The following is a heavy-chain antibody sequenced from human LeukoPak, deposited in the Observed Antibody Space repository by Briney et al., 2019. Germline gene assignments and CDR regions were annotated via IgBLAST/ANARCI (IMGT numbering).Heavy chain of an antibody. CDR3: ARGRPHGNDY. J-gene: IGHJ4*02. CDR2: IASDGSST. Sequence: GGSLRLSCAASGFTFSSYWMNWVRQAPGKGLVWVSRIASDGSSTTYADSVKGRFSISRDDAKNTLYLQMNSLRVEDTAVYYCARGRPHGNDYWGQGTLVTVSS. CDR1: GFTFSSYW. D-gene: IGHD4-23*01. V-gene: IGHV3-74*01.